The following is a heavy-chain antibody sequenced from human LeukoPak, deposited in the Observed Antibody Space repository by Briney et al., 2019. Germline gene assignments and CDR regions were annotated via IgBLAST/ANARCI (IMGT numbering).Heavy chain of an antibody. CDR2: FDPEDGET. D-gene: IGHD1-26*01. CDR1: GYTLTELS. Sequence: ASVKVSCKVSGYTLTELSMHWVRQAPGKGLEWMGGFDPEDGETIYAQKFQGRVTMTEDTSTDTAYMELSSLRSEDTAVYYCARNLGGTVPDDYWGQGTLVTVSS. V-gene: IGHV1-24*01. CDR3: ARNLGGTVPDDY. J-gene: IGHJ4*02.